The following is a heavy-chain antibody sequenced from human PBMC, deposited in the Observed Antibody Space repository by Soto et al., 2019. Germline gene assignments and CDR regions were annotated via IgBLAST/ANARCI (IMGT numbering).Heavy chain of an antibody. D-gene: IGHD3-16*01. CDR2: IFPGDSDT. CDR3: VRPNFGALTHFDF. Sequence: GESLKISCKAIGYTFTNYWTGWVRQTPGKGLEWMGIIFPGDSDTRYNPSFEGQVTVSADESISTAYLQWSTLKASDTAMYYCVRPNFGALTHFDFWGQGTLVTVSS. J-gene: IGHJ4*02. V-gene: IGHV5-51*01. CDR1: GYTFTNYW.